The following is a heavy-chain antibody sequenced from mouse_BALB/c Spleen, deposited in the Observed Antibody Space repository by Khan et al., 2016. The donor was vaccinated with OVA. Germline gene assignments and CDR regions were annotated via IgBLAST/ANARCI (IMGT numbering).Heavy chain of an antibody. D-gene: IGHD2-10*01. CDR1: GFSLTNYG. Sequence: QVQLQQSGPGLVAPSQSLSITCTLSGFSLTNYGVHWVRQPPGKGLEWLVVIWSDGSTTYNSALKSRLSISKDNSKSQVFLKMNSLQTDDTAMYYCARQPYYHYYLMDYWGQGTSVTVSS. CDR2: IWSDGST. V-gene: IGHV2-6-1*01. CDR3: ARQPYYHYYLMDY. J-gene: IGHJ4*01.